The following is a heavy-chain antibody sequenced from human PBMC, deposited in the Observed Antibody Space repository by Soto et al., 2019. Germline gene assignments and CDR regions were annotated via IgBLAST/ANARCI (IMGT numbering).Heavy chain of an antibody. CDR2: IHFSEST. Sequence: KTSETLSLTGIVSGGSISTSNYYWARIRQPPGKALEWIGSIHFSESTYYNPSLWSRVTISVDTSQNQISLSLGSVTAADTAVYYCARARGSRNRNAFNIWGNGTMVTVS. J-gene: IGHJ3*02. CDR3: ARARGSRNRNAFNI. V-gene: IGHV4-39*01. D-gene: IGHD3-10*01. CDR1: GGSISTSNYY.